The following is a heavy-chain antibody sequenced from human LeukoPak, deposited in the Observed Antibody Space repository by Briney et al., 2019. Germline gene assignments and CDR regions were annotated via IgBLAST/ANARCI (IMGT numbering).Heavy chain of an antibody. CDR3: ARGAFVDTAMVLSY. CDR2: IYYSGST. Sequence: SETLSLTCTVSGGSISSYYWSRIRQPPGKGLEWIGYIYYSGSTNYNPSLKSRVTISVDTSKNQFSLKLSSVTAADTAVYYCARGAFVDTAMVLSYWGQGTLVTVSS. J-gene: IGHJ4*02. D-gene: IGHD5-18*01. V-gene: IGHV4-59*01. CDR1: GGSISSYY.